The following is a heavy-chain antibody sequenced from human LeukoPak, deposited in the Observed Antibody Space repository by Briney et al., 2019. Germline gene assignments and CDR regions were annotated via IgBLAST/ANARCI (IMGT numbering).Heavy chain of an antibody. V-gene: IGHV1-69*13. CDR1: GGTFSSYA. D-gene: IGHD6-13*01. Sequence: SVKVSCKASGGTFSSYAISWVRQAPGQGLEWMGGIIPIFGTANYAQKFQGRVTITADESTSTAYMELSSLRSEDTAVYYCARSGIAAAGIFDYWGQGTLVTVSS. J-gene: IGHJ4*02. CDR3: ARSGIAAAGIFDY. CDR2: IIPIFGTA.